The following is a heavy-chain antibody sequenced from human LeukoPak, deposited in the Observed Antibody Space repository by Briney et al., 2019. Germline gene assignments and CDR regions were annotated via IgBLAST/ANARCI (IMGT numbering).Heavy chain of an antibody. CDR1: GGSISSGGYY. D-gene: IGHD3/OR15-3a*01. CDR3: ARGDWASSNWFDP. J-gene: IGHJ5*02. V-gene: IGHV4-31*03. Sequence: SETLSLTCTVSGGSISSGGYYWSWIRQHPGKGLEWIGYIYYSGSTYYNPSLKSRVTISVDTSKNQFSLKLSSVTAADTAVYYCARGDWASSNWFDPWGQGTLVTVSS. CDR2: IYYSGST.